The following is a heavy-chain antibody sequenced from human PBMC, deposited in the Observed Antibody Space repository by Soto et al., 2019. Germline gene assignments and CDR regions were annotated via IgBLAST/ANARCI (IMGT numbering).Heavy chain of an antibody. V-gene: IGHV3-9*01. Sequence: GGSLRLSCAASGFTFDDYAMHWVRQAPGKGLEWVSGISLNSGSIGYADSVKGRFTISRDNAKNSLYLQMSSLRAEDTALYYCAKDSRWRSGPPANKTSIVGAVVYYYYYGMDVWGQGTTVTVSS. J-gene: IGHJ6*02. CDR3: AKDSRWRSGPPANKTSIVGAVVYYYYYGMDV. CDR2: ISLNSGSI. D-gene: IGHD1-26*01. CDR1: GFTFDDYA.